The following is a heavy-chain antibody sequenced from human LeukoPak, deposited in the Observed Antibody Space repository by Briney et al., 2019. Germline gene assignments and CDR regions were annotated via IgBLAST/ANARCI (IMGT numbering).Heavy chain of an antibody. CDR1: GYTFTGYY. CDR3: ARAPRAGYGADCYLLDY. CDR2: INPNSGDT. V-gene: IGHV1-2*02. D-gene: IGHD2-21*02. J-gene: IGHJ4*02. Sequence: ASMKVSCKASGYTFTGYYIHWVRQAPGQGLEWMGWINPNSGDTRYAQKFQGRVTMTRDTSISTAYVELSRLTSDDTAVYYCARAPRAGYGADCYLLDYWGQGTLVTVSS.